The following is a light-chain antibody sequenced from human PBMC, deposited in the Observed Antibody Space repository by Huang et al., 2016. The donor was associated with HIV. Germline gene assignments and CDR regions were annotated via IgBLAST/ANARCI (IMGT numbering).Light chain of an antibody. Sequence: DIQLTQSPSSVSASVGDRVTITCRASQGIGTWLAWYQQKPGEAPKLLIYSTSSLQSGVPARVSGSGSGADFTLTISSLQPEDFATYYCQQANSFPYTFGQGTKLEIK. CDR3: QQANSFPYT. V-gene: IGKV1-12*01. CDR1: QGIGTW. CDR2: STS. J-gene: IGKJ2*01.